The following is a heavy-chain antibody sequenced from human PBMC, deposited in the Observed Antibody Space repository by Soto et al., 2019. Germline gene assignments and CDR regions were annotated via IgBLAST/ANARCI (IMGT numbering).Heavy chain of an antibody. CDR2: ISAYNGNT. CDR1: GYTFTSYG. Sequence: VASVKVSCKASGYTFTSYGISWVRQAPGQGLEWMGWISAYNGNTNYAQKLQGRVTMTTDTSTSTAYMELRSLRSDDTAVYYCARYRGYGGHPAFDYWGQGTLVTVSS. J-gene: IGHJ4*02. D-gene: IGHD4-17*01. V-gene: IGHV1-18*01. CDR3: ARYRGYGGHPAFDY.